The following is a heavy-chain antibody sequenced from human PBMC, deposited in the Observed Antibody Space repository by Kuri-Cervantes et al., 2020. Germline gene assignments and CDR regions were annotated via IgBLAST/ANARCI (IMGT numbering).Heavy chain of an antibody. J-gene: IGHJ4*02. CDR2: IYTSGST. CDR1: GCSISSYY. V-gene: IGHV4-4*07. D-gene: IGHD3-22*01. Sequence: GSLRLSCTVSGCSISSYYWSWIRQPAGKGLEWIGRIYTSGSTNYNPSLKSRITISVDTSKTQFSLKLSSVTAADTAVYYCARAPLSRIRHYYDSSGNGYYFDYWGQGTLVTVSS. CDR3: ARAPLSRIRHYYDSSGNGYYFDY.